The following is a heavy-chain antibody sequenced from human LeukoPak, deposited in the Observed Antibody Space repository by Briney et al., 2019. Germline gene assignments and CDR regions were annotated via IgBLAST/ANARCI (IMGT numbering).Heavy chain of an antibody. CDR1: GYNFIGYY. CDR2: VNPNSGDP. Sequence: GASVKVSCQTSGYNFIGYYIHWVRQAPGQGLEWMGWVNPNSGDPNYSPRFKGRVSMTRDTSTTTAYMELTSLTSDDTAIYYCARRIRTRGDFDSWGQGTLVTVSS. V-gene: IGHV1-2*02. CDR3: ARRIRTRGDFDS. D-gene: IGHD2-2*01. J-gene: IGHJ4*02.